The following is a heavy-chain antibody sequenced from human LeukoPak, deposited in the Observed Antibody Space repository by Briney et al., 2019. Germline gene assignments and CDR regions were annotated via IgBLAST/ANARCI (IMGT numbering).Heavy chain of an antibody. D-gene: IGHD2-2*02. CDR1: GGSISSSNYS. V-gene: IGHV4-39*01. CDR3: ARSRKNDCTSTSCYTDY. CDR2: IYYSGST. J-gene: IGHJ4*02. Sequence: NSSETLSLTCTVSGGSISSSNYSWGWIRQPPGKGLEWIGSIYYSGSTYYNPSLKSRGTISVDTSKNQFSLKLSSVTAADMAVYYCARSRKNDCTSTSCYTDYWGQGTLVTVSS.